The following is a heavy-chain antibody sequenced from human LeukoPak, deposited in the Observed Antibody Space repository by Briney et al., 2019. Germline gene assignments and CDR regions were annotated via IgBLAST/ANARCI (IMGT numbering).Heavy chain of an antibody. V-gene: IGHV3-23*01. J-gene: IGHJ5*02. CDR3: GRLHPTDNWFDP. Sequence: GGSLRLSCSASGFTFSSYAMIWVRQAPGKGLEWGSAISGSGGSTYYADSVKGRFAISRDNSKNTLYLQMNSLRAEDTAVYYCGRLHPTDNWFDPWDQGTLVTVSS. D-gene: IGHD4-11*01. CDR1: GFTFSSYA. CDR2: ISGSGGST.